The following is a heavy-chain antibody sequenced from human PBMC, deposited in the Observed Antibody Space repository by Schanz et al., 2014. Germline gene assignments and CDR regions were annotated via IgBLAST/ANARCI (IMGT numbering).Heavy chain of an antibody. D-gene: IGHD3-3*01. Sequence: DVQLLESGGGLVQPGGSLRLSCAASGFTFTNYAMGWVRQAPGKGLVWVSRINGDGSRTAYADSVKGRFTISRDNFKGALYLQMSSLRAEDTAVYYCVRDSFFAFDYWGQGTLVTVSS. CDR3: VRDSFFAFDY. V-gene: IGHV3-23*01. CDR2: INGDGSRT. CDR1: GFTFTNYA. J-gene: IGHJ4*02.